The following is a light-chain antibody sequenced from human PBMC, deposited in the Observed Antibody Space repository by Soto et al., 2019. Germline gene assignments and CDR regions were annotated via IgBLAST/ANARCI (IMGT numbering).Light chain of an antibody. CDR3: QVWDSSSDPVV. CDR2: YDS. CDR1: NIGSKS. V-gene: IGLV3-21*04. J-gene: IGLJ2*01. Sequence: SYELNQPPSVSVAPGKTARITRGGNNIGSKSVHWYQHKPGQAPVLVIYYDSDRPSGIPERFSGSNSGNTATLTISRVEAGDEADYYCQVWDSSSDPVVFGGGTKLTVL.